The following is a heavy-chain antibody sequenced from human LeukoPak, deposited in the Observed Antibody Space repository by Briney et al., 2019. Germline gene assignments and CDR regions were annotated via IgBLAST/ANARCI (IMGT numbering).Heavy chain of an antibody. CDR1: GVSFSGYF. D-gene: IGHD4-17*01. Sequence: SETLSFTCAVYGVSFSGYFWSWIRQPPGKGLEWIGEINHSGSTNYNPSLKSRVTISVDTSKNQFSLKLSSVTAADTAVYSCARGLTTVTTFNWFDPWGQGTLVAVSS. J-gene: IGHJ5*02. CDR2: INHSGST. V-gene: IGHV4-34*01. CDR3: ARGLTTVTTFNWFDP.